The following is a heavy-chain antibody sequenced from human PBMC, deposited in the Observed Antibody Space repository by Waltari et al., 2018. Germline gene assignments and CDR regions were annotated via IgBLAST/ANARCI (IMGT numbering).Heavy chain of an antibody. CDR1: DSTFIRYW. CDR2: ITSDGSNT. V-gene: IGHV3-74*01. CDR3: VRDRGMDA. J-gene: IGHJ6*02. Sequence: EVQLVESGGGLVQLGGSLGLPCAAPDSTFIRYWLYWVRQAPGTGLAWVSHITSDGSNTGYADSVKGRFTISRDNAKNTLYMEMNSLRDEDTAVYYCVRDRGMDAWGQGTTVTVSS.